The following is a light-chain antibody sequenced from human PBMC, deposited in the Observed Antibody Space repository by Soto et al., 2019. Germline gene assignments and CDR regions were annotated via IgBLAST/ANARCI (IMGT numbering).Light chain of an antibody. CDR2: DVS. CDR3: SSYTMRTTRV. V-gene: IGLV2-14*01. CDR1: SSDIGTYNY. J-gene: IGLJ2*01. Sequence: QSVLTQPASVSGSLGQSITISCTGTSSDIGTYNYVSWYQQYPGRAPKLMIYDVSKRPSGVSHRFSGSKSGNTASLTISGLQAEDEADYYCSSYTMRTTRVFGGGTKVTVL.